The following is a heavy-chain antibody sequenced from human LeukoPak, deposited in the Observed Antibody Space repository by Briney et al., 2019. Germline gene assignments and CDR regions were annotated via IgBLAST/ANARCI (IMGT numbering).Heavy chain of an antibody. CDR1: GGSISSYY. D-gene: IGHD1-26*01. CDR3: ARGLASAGSYYWGDAFDI. Sequence: SETLSLTCSVSGGSISSYYWSWIRQPPGKGLEWIGYIYYSGSTNYNPSLKSRVTISVDTSKNQFSLKLSSVTAADTAVYYCARGLASAGSYYWGDAFDIWGQGTMVTVSS. J-gene: IGHJ3*02. CDR2: IYYSGST. V-gene: IGHV4-59*12.